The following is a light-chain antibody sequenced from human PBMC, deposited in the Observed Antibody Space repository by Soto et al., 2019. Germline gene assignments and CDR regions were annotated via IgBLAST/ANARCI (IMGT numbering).Light chain of an antibody. CDR3: QSADSTGSYWV. CDR1: ALAKQY. CDR2: KDS. Sequence: SYELTQPPSVSVSPGQTARITCSGDALAKQYAYWYQQKPGQAPVVVIYKDSERPSGIPERFSGSSSGTTVTLIISGVQAEDEADYHCQSADSTGSYWVFGGGTKVTVL. J-gene: IGLJ3*02. V-gene: IGLV3-25*02.